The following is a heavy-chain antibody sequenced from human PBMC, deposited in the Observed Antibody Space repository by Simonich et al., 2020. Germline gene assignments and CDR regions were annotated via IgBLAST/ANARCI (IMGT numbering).Heavy chain of an antibody. J-gene: IGHJ6*03. Sequence: EVQLVESGGGLVQPGGSLRLSCAASGFTFSSYWMSWVRQAPGKGLEWVANIKQEGGEKYYVDSVKGRFTISRDNAKNSLYLQMNSLRAEDTAVYYCARDGLGTAYYYYMDVWGKGTTVTVSS. D-gene: IGHD7-27*01. V-gene: IGHV3-7*01. CDR2: IKQEGGEK. CDR1: GFTFSSYW. CDR3: ARDGLGTAYYYYMDV.